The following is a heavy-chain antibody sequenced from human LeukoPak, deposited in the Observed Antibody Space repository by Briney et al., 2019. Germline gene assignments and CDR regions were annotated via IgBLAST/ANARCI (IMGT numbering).Heavy chain of an antibody. CDR1: GASLYSDNYY. J-gene: IGHJ4*02. V-gene: IGHV4-39*01. CDR3: TSQMAVLGYFDS. CDR2: IYFNGNT. D-gene: IGHD2-8*01. Sequence: SETLSLTCTVSGASLYSDNYYWGWVRQAPGKGLEWIGSIYFNGNTHHNPSLKSRVTISIDRSKKQFYLKLNSVTAADTAVFYCTSQMAVLGYFDSWGQGTLVTVSS.